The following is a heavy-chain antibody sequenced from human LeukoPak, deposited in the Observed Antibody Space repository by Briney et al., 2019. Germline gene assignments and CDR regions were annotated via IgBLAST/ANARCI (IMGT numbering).Heavy chain of an antibody. CDR2: ISWNSGSI. CDR3: AKDATYSSGWTDY. Sequence: PGGSLRPSCAASGFTFDDYGMHWVRQAPGKGLEWVSGISWNSGSIGYADSVKGRFTISRDNAKNSLYLQMNSLRVEDTALYYCAKDATYSSGWTDYWGQGTLVTVSS. CDR1: GFTFDDYG. V-gene: IGHV3-9*01. D-gene: IGHD6-19*01. J-gene: IGHJ4*02.